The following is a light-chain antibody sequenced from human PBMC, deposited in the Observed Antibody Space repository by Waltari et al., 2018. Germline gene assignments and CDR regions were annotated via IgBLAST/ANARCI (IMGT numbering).Light chain of an antibody. Sequence: QSALTQPPSASGSPGQSVTISCTGTSSDIGRYNYVSWYQQHPGKAPKIMIYEVSKRPSGVPARFSGSKSGNTASLTVSGLQAEDEADYYCSSFAGDNNLFGGGTKLTVL. J-gene: IGLJ2*01. V-gene: IGLV2-8*01. CDR1: SSDIGRYNY. CDR3: SSFAGDNNL. CDR2: EVS.